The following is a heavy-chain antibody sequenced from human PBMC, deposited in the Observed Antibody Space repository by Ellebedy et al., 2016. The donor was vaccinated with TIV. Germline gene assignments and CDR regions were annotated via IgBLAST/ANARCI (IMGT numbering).Heavy chain of an antibody. CDR1: GYTFTSYY. CDR2: INPSGGST. D-gene: IGHD6-13*01. V-gene: IGHV1-46*01. Sequence: ASVKVSCKASGYTFTSYYMHWVRQAPGQGLEWMGIINPSGGSTSYAQKFQGRVTMTRDTSTSTVYMELSSLRSEDTAVYYCARVVPIIAAAGRSNWFDPWGQGTLVTVSS. CDR3: ARVVPIIAAAGRSNWFDP. J-gene: IGHJ5*02.